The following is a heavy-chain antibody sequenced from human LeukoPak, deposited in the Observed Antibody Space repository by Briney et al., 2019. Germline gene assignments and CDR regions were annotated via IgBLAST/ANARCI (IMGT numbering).Heavy chain of an antibody. CDR3: ARIPSSGWYKFYYYGMDV. Sequence: KFQGRVTITRDTSASTAYMELRSLRSDDTAVYYCARIPSSGWYKFYYYGMDVWGQGTTVTVSS. V-gene: IGHV1-3*01. J-gene: IGHJ6*02. D-gene: IGHD6-19*01.